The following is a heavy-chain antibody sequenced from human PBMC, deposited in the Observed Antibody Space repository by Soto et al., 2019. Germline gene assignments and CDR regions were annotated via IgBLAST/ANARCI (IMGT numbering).Heavy chain of an antibody. J-gene: IGHJ6*02. CDR1: EFTFNTYW. V-gene: IGHV3-7*05. D-gene: IGHD3-22*01. CDR2: IKDDGREK. Sequence: EVQLVESGGGLVQPGGSLRLSCLASEFTFNTYWMNWLRQAPGRGLECVANIKDDGREKNYVDSVKGRFTISRDNAKNALYFQLKSLRGEDTAVYFCARDWGTPGRGSAVGYYYINGMDVWGQGITVNV. CDR3: ARDWGTPGRGSAVGYYYINGMDV.